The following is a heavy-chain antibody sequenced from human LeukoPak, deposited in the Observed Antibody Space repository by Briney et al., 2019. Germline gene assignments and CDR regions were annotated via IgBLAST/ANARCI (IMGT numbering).Heavy chain of an antibody. CDR3: ATETIGRHYDY. V-gene: IGHV3-21*01. CDR1: GFTFSFCG. Sequence: SGESLRLSCAVSGFTFSFCGSNWVRHAPGKGLEWVSSIGPTGTHRYYADSVRGRFTISRNNAKNSMYLQMDSLRDEDTAVYYCATETIGRHYDYWGQGTLLTVSS. D-gene: IGHD1-14*01. J-gene: IGHJ4*02. CDR2: IGPTGTHR.